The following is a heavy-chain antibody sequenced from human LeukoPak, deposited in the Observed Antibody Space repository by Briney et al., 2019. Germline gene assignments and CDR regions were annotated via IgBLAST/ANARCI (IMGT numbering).Heavy chain of an antibody. J-gene: IGHJ6*02. V-gene: IGHV4-59*01. CDR2: IYYSGST. D-gene: IGHD6-13*01. CDR3: ARDSIAAAGTGGYGMDV. CDR1: GGSISSYY. Sequence: SETLSLTCTVSGGSISSYYWSWIRQPAGKGLEWIGYIYYSGSTNYNPSLKSRVTISVDTSKNQFSLKLSSVTAADTAVYYCARDSIAAAGTGGYGMDVWGQGTTVTDSS.